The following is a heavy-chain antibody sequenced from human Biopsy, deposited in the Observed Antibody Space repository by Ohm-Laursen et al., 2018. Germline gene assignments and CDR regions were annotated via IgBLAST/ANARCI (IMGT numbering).Heavy chain of an antibody. V-gene: IGHV4-61*01. CDR3: ARGMRSSGWPYFDY. J-gene: IGHJ4*02. CDR1: GDSVSSGSFY. CDR2: IYDRGSTA. Sequence: SDTLSLTCTVSGDSVSSGSFYCTWIRQPPGQGLEYIGYIYDRGSTANYNPSLESRVTMSVDMPKNQFSLKLSSVTAADTAIYYCARGMRSSGWPYFDYWGQGTLVIVSS. D-gene: IGHD6-19*01.